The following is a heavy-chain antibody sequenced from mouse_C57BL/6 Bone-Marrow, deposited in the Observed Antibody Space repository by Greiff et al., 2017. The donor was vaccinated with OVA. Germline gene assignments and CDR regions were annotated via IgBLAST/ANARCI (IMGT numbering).Heavy chain of an antibody. J-gene: IGHJ2*01. CDR2: IYPGSGNT. CDR1: GYTFTDYY. CDR3: ARREFTRYFDY. V-gene: IGHV1-76*01. Sequence: LQESGAELVRPGASVKLSCKASGYTFTDYYINWVKQRPGQGLEWIARIYPGSGNTYYNEKFKGKATLTAEKSSSTAYMQLSSLTSEDSAVYFCARREFTRYFDYWGQGTTLTVSS.